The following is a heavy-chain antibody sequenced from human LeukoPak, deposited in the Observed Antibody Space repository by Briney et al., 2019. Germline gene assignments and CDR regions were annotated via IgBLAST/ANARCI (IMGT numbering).Heavy chain of an antibody. J-gene: IGHJ4*02. CDR1: GFTFSTFS. D-gene: IGHD4-17*01. V-gene: IGHV3-20*04. CDR3: ARAQTYGDSRLLLDY. Sequence: GGSLRLSCAVSGFTFSTFSMNWVRQAPGKGLEWVSGINWNGGSTGYADSVEGRFTISRDNAKNPQYLQMNSLRVEDAALYYCARAQTYGDSRLLLDYWGQGTLVTVSS. CDR2: INWNGGST.